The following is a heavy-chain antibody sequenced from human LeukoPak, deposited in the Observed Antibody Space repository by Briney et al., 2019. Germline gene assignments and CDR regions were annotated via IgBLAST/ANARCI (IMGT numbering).Heavy chain of an antibody. J-gene: IGHJ5*02. CDR2: ISGSGGST. D-gene: IGHD2-21*02. CDR1: GFTLSSYA. Sequence: GGSLRLSCAASGFTLSSYAMSWVRQAPGKGLEWVSAISGSGGSTYYADSVKGRFTISRDNSKNTLYLQMNSLRAEDTAVYYCAKDRAIVVVTPNWFDPWGQGTLVTVSS. CDR3: AKDRAIVVVTPNWFDP. V-gene: IGHV3-23*01.